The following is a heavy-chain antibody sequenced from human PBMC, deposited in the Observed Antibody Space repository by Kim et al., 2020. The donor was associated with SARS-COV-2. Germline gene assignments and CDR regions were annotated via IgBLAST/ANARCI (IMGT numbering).Heavy chain of an antibody. CDR2: ISAYNGNT. CDR1: GYTFTSYG. V-gene: IGHV1-18*01. D-gene: IGHD3-16*02. CDR3: ARVGVYDYIWGSYRARQVEV. J-gene: IGHJ6*02. Sequence: ASVKVSCKASGYTFTSYGISWVRQAPGQGLEWMGWISAYNGNTNYAQKLQGRVTMTTDTSTSTAYMELRSLRSDDTAVYYCARVGVYDYIWGSYRARQVEVWGQGTTVTVSS.